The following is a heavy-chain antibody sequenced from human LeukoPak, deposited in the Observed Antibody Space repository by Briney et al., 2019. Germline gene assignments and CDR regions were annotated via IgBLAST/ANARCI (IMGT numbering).Heavy chain of an antibody. CDR2: ISGCGGST. D-gene: IGHD3-10*02. CDR3: AKPPFNTMFDAFDI. V-gene: IGHV3-23*01. Sequence: PGGSVRLSCAASEFTFSSYAMSWVRQAPGKGLEWVSAISGCGGSTYYADSVKGRFTISRDNSKNTLYLQMNSLRAEDTAVYYCAKPPFNTMFDAFDIWGQGTMVTVSS. J-gene: IGHJ3*02. CDR1: EFTFSSYA.